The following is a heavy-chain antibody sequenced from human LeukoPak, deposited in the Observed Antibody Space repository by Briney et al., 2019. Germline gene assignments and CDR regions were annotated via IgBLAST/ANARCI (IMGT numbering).Heavy chain of an antibody. CDR1: GFTFSSYS. CDR2: ISSSSSYI. Sequence: PGGSLRLSCAASGFTFSSYSMNWARQAPGKGLEWVSSISSSSSYIYYADSVKGRFTISRDNAKNSLYLQMNSLRAEDTAVYYCARVYYGDYEGDYWGQGTLVTVSS. J-gene: IGHJ4*02. CDR3: ARVYYGDYEGDY. D-gene: IGHD4-17*01. V-gene: IGHV3-21*01.